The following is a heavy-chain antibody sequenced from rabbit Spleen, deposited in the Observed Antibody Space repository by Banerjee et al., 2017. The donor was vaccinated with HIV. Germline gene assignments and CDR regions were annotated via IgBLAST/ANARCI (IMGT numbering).Heavy chain of an antibody. CDR3: ARDGAGGSYFAL. CDR1: GFSFSRDYW. D-gene: IGHD8-1*01. V-gene: IGHV1S40*01. CDR2: IDMGGVS. J-gene: IGHJ4*01. Sequence: QSLEESGGDLVKPGASLTLTCTASGFSFSRDYWICWVRQAPGKGLEWIACIDMGGVSYYASWAKGRFTISRTSSTTVDLKMTSLTVADTATYFCARDGAGGSYFALWGPGTLVTVS.